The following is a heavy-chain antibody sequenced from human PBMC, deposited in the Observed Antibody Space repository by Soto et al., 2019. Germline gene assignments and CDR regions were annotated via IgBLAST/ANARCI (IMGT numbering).Heavy chain of an antibody. CDR3: ARLYKEDYYGSGSYYISS. J-gene: IGHJ5*02. Sequence: SETLSLTCTVSGGSISSSSYYWGWIRQPPGKGLEWIGSIYYSGSTYYNPSLKSRVTISVDTSKNQFSLKLSSVTAADTAVYYCARLYKEDYYGSGSYYISSWGQGTLVTVSS. V-gene: IGHV4-39*01. CDR1: GGSISSSSYY. D-gene: IGHD3-10*01. CDR2: IYYSGST.